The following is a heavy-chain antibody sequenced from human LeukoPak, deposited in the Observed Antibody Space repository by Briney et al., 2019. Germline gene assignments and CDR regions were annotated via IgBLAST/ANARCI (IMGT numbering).Heavy chain of an antibody. CDR3: ARGAERWLQGKLDY. CDR1: GGTFSSYA. V-gene: IGHV1-69*13. D-gene: IGHD5-24*01. Sequence: SVKVSCKASGGTFSSYAISWVRQAPGQGLEWMGGIIPIFGTANYAQKFQGRVTITADESTSAAYMELSSLRSEDTAVYYCARGAERWLQGKLDYWGQGTLVTVSS. CDR2: IIPIFGTA. J-gene: IGHJ4*02.